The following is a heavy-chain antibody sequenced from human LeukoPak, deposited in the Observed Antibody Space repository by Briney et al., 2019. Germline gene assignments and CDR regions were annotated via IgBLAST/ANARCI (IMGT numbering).Heavy chain of an antibody. CDR2: IYDSGST. D-gene: IGHD3-22*01. CDR1: GGSIKSHY. Sequence: KPSETLSLTCAVAGGSIKSHYWSWIRQHLGKGLEWIGYIYDSGSTNYNPFLKSRVTISLDAAKDQFSLRLSSVTAADTALYYCARVRWLNAYYHYYYMDVWGKGTTVTVSS. CDR3: ARVRWLNAYYHYYYMDV. J-gene: IGHJ6*03. V-gene: IGHV4-59*11.